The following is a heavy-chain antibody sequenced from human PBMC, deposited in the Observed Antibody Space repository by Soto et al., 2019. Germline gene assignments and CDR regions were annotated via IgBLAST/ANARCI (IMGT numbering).Heavy chain of an antibody. CDR2: IFYSGTT. J-gene: IGHJ5*02. CDR1: GGSIRGGGYY. V-gene: IGHV4-31*03. CDR3: GRSVDP. Sequence: SLSSTVSGGSIRGGGYYGSWIRQHPGKGLEWIGYIFYSGTTYYNPSLKSRVTISVDTSKNQFSLKLSSVTAADTAVYYCGRSVDPWGQGTLVTVSS.